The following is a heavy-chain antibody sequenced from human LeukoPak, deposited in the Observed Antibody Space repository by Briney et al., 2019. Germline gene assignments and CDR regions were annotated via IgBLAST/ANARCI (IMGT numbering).Heavy chain of an antibody. CDR3: AKGVYSSSWYYFDY. CDR1: GFTFNNYP. V-gene: IGHV3-30-3*01. D-gene: IGHD6-13*01. CDR2: ISYDGSNK. Sequence: GGSLRLSCAASGFTFNNYPMGWVRQAPGKGLEWVAVISYDGSNKYYADSVKGRFTISRDNSKNTLYLQMSSLRAEDTAVYYCAKGVYSSSWYYFDYWGQGTLVTVSS. J-gene: IGHJ4*02.